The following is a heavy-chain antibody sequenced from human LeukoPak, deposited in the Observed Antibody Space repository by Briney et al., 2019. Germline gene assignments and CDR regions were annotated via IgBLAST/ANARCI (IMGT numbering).Heavy chain of an antibody. J-gene: IGHJ4*02. CDR3: ARQVTFGYAYAYYFDY. V-gene: IGHV4-39*01. CDR2: IFYGGST. Sequence: PSGTLSLTCSVSGSSISSSSYYWGWSRLPPGKGLEWIGSIFYGGSTYYNPSLKSRVTISVDTSKNQFSLKLSSVTAADTAVYYCARQVTFGYAYAYYFDYWGEGSLVTVSS. D-gene: IGHD5-18*01. CDR1: GSSISSSSYY.